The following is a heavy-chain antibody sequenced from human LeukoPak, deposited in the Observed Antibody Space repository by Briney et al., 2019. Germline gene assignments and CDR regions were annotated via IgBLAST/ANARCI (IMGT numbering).Heavy chain of an antibody. CDR3: ARLTAVAANGFDY. CDR1: GGSISSSNYY. D-gene: IGHD6-19*01. V-gene: IGHV4-39*01. J-gene: IGHJ4*02. Sequence: SETQSLTCTVSGGSISSSNYYWGWIRQPPGKGLEWIGSIYYSGDTYYSPSLKSRVTISVDTSKNQFSLKLNSVTAADTGVYYCARLTAVAANGFDYWGQGTLVTVSS. CDR2: IYYSGDT.